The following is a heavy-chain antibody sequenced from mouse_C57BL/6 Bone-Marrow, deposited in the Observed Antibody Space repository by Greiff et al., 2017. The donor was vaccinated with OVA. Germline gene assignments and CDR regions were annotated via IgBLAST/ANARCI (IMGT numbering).Heavy chain of an antibody. D-gene: IGHD1-1*01. V-gene: IGHV1-69*01. CDR1: GYTFTSYW. J-gene: IGHJ1*03. CDR3: AREDGSSHWYFDV. Sequence: QVQLQQSGAELVKPGASVKISCKASGYTFTSYWMHWVKQRPGQGLEWTGEIVPSDSYTNYNQKFKGKSTLTVDKSSSTAYMQLSSLTSEDSAVYYCAREDGSSHWYFDVWGTGTTVTVSS. CDR2: IVPSDSYT.